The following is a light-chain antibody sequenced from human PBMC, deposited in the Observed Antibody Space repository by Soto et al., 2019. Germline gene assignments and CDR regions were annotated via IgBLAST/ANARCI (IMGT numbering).Light chain of an antibody. CDR3: QSYDSSLSEV. CDR2: GNS. CDR1: SSNIGAGYD. V-gene: IGLV1-40*01. J-gene: IGLJ2*01. Sequence: QSVLTQPPSVSGAPGQRVTISCTGSSSNIGAGYDVQWYQQLPGTAPKLLIYGNSNRPSGVPDRFSGSKSGTSASLAITGLQAEDEADYYCQSYDSSLSEVFGGGTKLTLL.